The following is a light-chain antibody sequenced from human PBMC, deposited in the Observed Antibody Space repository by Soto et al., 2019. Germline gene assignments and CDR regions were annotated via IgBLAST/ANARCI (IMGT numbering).Light chain of an antibody. CDR2: AIS. J-gene: IGKJ2*01. V-gene: IGKV1-39*01. CDR1: QSISSF. Sequence: DIQMTQSPSSLSASVGDRVTITCRASQSISSFLNWYQQKPGKAPKVLIYAISSLQSGVPSRFSGSGSGTDFTLTISSLQPEDFATYYCQQTYSTPQTFGQGTNLDIK. CDR3: QQTYSTPQT.